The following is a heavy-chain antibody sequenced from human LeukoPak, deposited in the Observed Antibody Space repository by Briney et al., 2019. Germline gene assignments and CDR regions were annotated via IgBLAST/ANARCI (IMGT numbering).Heavy chain of an antibody. V-gene: IGHV3-20*04. CDR1: GLNFRDYW. CDR3: ARVEDGGKILYAFDI. D-gene: IGHD4-23*01. J-gene: IGHJ3*02. Sequence: GGSLRLSCAASGLNFRDYWMHWVRHAPGKGLEWVSGINWNGGGTGYADSVKGRFTISRDNAKNSLYLQMNSLRAEDTAFYYCARVEDGGKILYAFDIWGQGTMVTVSS. CDR2: INWNGGGT.